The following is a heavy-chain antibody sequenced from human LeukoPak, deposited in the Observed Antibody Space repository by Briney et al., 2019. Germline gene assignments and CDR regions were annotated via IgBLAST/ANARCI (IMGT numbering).Heavy chain of an antibody. CDR1: GFTFSNYY. J-gene: IGHJ4*02. CDR2: ISSSGSTI. V-gene: IGHV3-11*01. Sequence: GGSLRLSCAASGFTFSNYYMSWIRQAPGKGLEWVSYISSSGSTIYYADSVKGRFTISRDIAKNSLYLPMNSLRAEDTAVYYCARTPKVCGSNYSCNYYFDYWGQGTLVTVSS. CDR3: ARTPKVCGSNYSCNYYFDY. D-gene: IGHD1-26*01.